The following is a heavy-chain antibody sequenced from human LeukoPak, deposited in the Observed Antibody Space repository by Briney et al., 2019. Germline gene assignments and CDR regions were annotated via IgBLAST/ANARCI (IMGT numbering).Heavy chain of an antibody. Sequence: GGSVKVSCKASGYSLTSYAINWVRQAPGQGLAWMGWINTNTGNPTYAQGFIGRFVFSLDTSVSTAYLQISSLKAEDTAVYYCARVQYCSSSSCPRDYYGMDVWGQGTTVTVSS. CDR1: GYSLTSYA. D-gene: IGHD2-15*01. J-gene: IGHJ6*02. V-gene: IGHV7-4-1*02. CDR2: INTNTGNP. CDR3: ARVQYCSSSSCPRDYYGMDV.